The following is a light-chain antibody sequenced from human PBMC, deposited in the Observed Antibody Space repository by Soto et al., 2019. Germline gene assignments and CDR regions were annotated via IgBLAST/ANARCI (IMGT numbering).Light chain of an antibody. Sequence: DIVLTQSPGTLSLSPGERATLSCRASQSVSSNYLAWYQQKPGQAPRLLIKGASRRATDIPDRFSGSGSGTDFTLTISRLEPEDFAVYYCQQYDTSPAFGQGTKVEIK. CDR1: QSVSSNY. V-gene: IGKV3-20*01. CDR2: GAS. CDR3: QQYDTSPA. J-gene: IGKJ1*01.